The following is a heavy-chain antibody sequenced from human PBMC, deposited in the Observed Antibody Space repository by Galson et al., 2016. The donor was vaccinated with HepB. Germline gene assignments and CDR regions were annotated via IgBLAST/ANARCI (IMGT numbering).Heavy chain of an antibody. V-gene: IGHV4-59*01. CDR2: IYYSGST. D-gene: IGHD2-2*02. Sequence: TLSLTCSVSGGSISHYYWSWIRQPPGKGLEWIGYIYYSGSTTYNPSLKSRVSMSVDTSKNQFPLRLNSVTAADTAVYYCARGLYCSRTTCYTAPFEYWGQGAPVTVSS. CDR1: GGSISHYY. CDR3: ARGLYCSRTTCYTAPFEY. J-gene: IGHJ4*02.